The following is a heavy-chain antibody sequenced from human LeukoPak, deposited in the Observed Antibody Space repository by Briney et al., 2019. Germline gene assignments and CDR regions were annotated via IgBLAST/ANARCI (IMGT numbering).Heavy chain of an antibody. CDR1: GGSISSGSYY. CDR3: ARAHLDPHYDILTGEWATAFDI. CDR2: IYTSGST. D-gene: IGHD3-9*01. J-gene: IGHJ3*02. Sequence: PSGTLSLTCTVSGGSISSGSYYWSWIRQPAGKGLEWIGRIYTSGSTNYNPSLKSRVTISVDTSKNQFSLKLSSVTAADAAVYYCARAHLDPHYDILTGEWATAFDIWGQGTMVTVSS. V-gene: IGHV4-61*02.